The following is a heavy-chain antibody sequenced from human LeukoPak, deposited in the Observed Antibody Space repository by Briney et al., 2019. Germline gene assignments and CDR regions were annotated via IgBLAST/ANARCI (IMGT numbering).Heavy chain of an antibody. Sequence: ASVKVSCKTSGYTFTDSYIHWVRQAPGQGLEWMGRNNPNSGDSNYSQKFQGRVTMTRNTSISTAYMELSRLRSEDTAVYYCARGIGVSYMDVWGKGTTVTISS. CDR1: GYTFTDSY. J-gene: IGHJ6*03. V-gene: IGHV1-2*06. D-gene: IGHD2-21*01. CDR2: NNPNSGDS. CDR3: ARGIGVSYMDV.